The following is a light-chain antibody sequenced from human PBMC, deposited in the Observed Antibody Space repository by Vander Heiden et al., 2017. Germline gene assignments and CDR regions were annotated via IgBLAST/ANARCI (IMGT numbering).Light chain of an antibody. Sequence: DTVMTQSPATLSVSTGERATLSCRASQSVGSKLAWYQQKPGQAPRLLIYDASTRATGLPARFSGSGSGTEFTLTISSLQSEDFAVYYCQQYHNWRTFGQGTKVEIK. V-gene: IGKV3-15*01. CDR1: QSVGSK. CDR2: DAS. J-gene: IGKJ1*01. CDR3: QQYHNWRT.